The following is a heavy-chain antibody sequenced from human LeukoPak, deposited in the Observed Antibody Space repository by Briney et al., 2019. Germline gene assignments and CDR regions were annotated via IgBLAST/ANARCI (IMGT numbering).Heavy chain of an antibody. V-gene: IGHV4-59*01. CDR3: AGSYHDEVDY. D-gene: IGHD1-1*01. CDR2: IYYSGST. CDR1: GGSISSYY. Sequence: PSETLSLTCTVSGGSISSYYWSWIRQPPGKGLEWIGYIYYSGSTNYNPSLKSRVTISVDTSKNQFSLKLSSVTAANTAVYYCAGSYHDEVDYWGQGTLVTVSS. J-gene: IGHJ4*02.